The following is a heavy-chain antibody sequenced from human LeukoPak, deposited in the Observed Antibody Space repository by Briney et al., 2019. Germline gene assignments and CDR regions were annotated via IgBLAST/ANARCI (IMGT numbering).Heavy chain of an antibody. CDR3: ARVYQQLRLFDY. Sequence: GGSLRLSCAASGFTFSDYYMSWIRQAPGKGLEGVSYISSSGSTIYYADSVKGRFTISRDNAKNSLYLQMNSLRAEDTAVYYCARVYQQLRLFDYWGQGTLVTVSS. J-gene: IGHJ4*02. D-gene: IGHD6-13*01. CDR1: GFTFSDYY. CDR2: ISSSGSTI. V-gene: IGHV3-11*04.